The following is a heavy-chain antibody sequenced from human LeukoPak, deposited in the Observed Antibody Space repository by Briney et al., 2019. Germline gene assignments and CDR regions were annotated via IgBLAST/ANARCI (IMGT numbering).Heavy chain of an antibody. J-gene: IGHJ4*02. CDR2: ISGSGGST. CDR3: AKEGDFYDILTDY. V-gene: IGHV3-23*01. Sequence: GGSLRLSCAASGFTFSTYAMSWVRQAPGKGLEWVSGISGSGGSTYYADSVKGRFTISRDNSKNTLYLQMNSLRAEDTAVYYCAKEGDFYDILTDYWGQGTLVTVSS. CDR1: GFTFSTYA. D-gene: IGHD3-9*01.